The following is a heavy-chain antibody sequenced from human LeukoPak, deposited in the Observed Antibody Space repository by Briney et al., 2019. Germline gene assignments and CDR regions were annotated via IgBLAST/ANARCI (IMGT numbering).Heavy chain of an antibody. Sequence: GASVKVSCKASGYTFTSYDINWVRQATGQGLEWMGWISAYNGNTNYAQKLQGRVTMTTDTSTSTAYMELRSLRSDDTAVYYCARDLAGFDAFDIWGQGTMVTVSS. CDR1: GYTFTSYD. CDR2: ISAYNGNT. V-gene: IGHV1-18*01. CDR3: ARDLAGFDAFDI. J-gene: IGHJ3*02.